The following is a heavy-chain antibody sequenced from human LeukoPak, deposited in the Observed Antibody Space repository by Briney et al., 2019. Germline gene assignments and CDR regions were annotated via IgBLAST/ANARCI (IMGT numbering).Heavy chain of an antibody. CDR2: ISITSRTT. V-gene: IGHV3-48*02. CDR1: GFTFTTYS. Sequence: PGGSLRLSCAASGFTFTTYSMNWVRQAPGKGLQWVSYISITSRTTNYADSVKGRFTISRDSAKNSLYLQTNSLRDEDTAVYYCATEKAFAFDIWGQGTVVTVSS. CDR3: ATEKAFAFDI. J-gene: IGHJ3*02.